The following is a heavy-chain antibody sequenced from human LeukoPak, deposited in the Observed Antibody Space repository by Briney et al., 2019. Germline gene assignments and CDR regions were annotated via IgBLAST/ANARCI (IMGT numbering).Heavy chain of an antibody. CDR1: GYTFTSYG. J-gene: IGHJ4*02. Sequence: ASVKVSCKASGYTFTSYGISWVRQAPGQGLEWMGWISAYNGNTNYAQKLQGRVTMTTDTSTSTAYMELRSLRSDGTAVYYCARVYYDILTGYPYPGYWGQGTLVTVSS. D-gene: IGHD3-9*01. V-gene: IGHV1-18*01. CDR3: ARVYYDILTGYPYPGY. CDR2: ISAYNGNT.